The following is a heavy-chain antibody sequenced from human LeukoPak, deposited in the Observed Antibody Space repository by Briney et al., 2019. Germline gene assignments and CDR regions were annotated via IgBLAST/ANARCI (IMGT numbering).Heavy chain of an antibody. V-gene: IGHV4-38-2*02. Sequence: SETLSLTCTVSGYSISSGYYWGWIRQPPGKGLEWIGSIYHSGSTYYNPSLKSRVTISVDTSKNQFSLKLSSVTAADTAVYYCASVVKWLVWNYWGQGTLVTVSS. CDR2: IYHSGST. D-gene: IGHD3-3*01. J-gene: IGHJ4*02. CDR1: GYSISSGYY. CDR3: ASVVKWLVWNY.